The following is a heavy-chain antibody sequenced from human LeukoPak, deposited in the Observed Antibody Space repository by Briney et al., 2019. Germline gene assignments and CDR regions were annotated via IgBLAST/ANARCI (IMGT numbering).Heavy chain of an antibody. D-gene: IGHD1-26*01. CDR2: ISYEGRKE. CDR1: GFSFSSYG. J-gene: IGHJ1*01. CDR3: AKDQDSGTYYVSYFQH. Sequence: GGALRLSCAASGFSFSSYGMHWVRQAPARGLEWGAVISYEGRKEYYADSVKGRYTISRDKAKNTLYLKMNSLRVEDTAVYFCAKDQDSGTYYVSYFQHWGQGTLVTVSS. V-gene: IGHV3-30*18.